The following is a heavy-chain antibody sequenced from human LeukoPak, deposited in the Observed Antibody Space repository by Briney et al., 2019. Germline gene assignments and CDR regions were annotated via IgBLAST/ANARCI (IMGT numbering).Heavy chain of an antibody. CDR1: GYTLTELS. Sequence: ASVKVSCKVFGYTLTELSMHWVRQAPGKGLEWMGGFDPEDGETIYAQKFQGRVTMTEDTSTDTAYMELSSLRSEDTAVYYCATLFPAHSGSYYGAGVDYWGQGTLVTVSS. D-gene: IGHD1-26*01. CDR3: ATLFPAHSGSYYGAGVDY. V-gene: IGHV1-24*01. CDR2: FDPEDGET. J-gene: IGHJ4*02.